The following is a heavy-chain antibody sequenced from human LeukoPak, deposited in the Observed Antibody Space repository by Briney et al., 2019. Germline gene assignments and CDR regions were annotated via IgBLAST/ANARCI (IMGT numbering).Heavy chain of an antibody. CDR2: IFYSGRT. D-gene: IGHD1-1*01. V-gene: IGHV4-39*07. Sequence: SETLSLTCTVSGGSISSSTYYWGWIRQPPGKGLEWIGSIFYSGRTYYNPSLKSRVTISVDTSKNQFSLKLSSVTAADTAVYYCARSTRNWRVGFDYWGQGTLVTVSS. CDR1: GGSISSSTYY. CDR3: ARSTRNWRVGFDY. J-gene: IGHJ4*02.